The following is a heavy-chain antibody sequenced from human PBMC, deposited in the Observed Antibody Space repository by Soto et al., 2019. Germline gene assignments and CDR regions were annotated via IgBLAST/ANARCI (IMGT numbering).Heavy chain of an antibody. V-gene: IGHV1-18*01. J-gene: IGHJ6*02. CDR2: ISAYNGNT. Sequence: QVQLVQSGAEVKKPGASVKVACKASGYSFTSYGISWVRQATGQGLEWMGWISAYNGNTNYAQKLQGRVTMTTDTSTSTAYMELRSLRSDDTAVYYCARGSGYSTSDAPYYYYYDMDVWGQGTTVTVSS. CDR1: GYSFTSYG. D-gene: IGHD6-19*01. CDR3: ARGSGYSTSDAPYYYYYDMDV.